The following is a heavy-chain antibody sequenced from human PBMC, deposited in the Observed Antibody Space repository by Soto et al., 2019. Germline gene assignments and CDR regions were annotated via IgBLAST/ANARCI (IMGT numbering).Heavy chain of an antibody. CDR1: GSSISSGDYY. CDR3: ARSVRGLYYYGMDV. CDR2: IYYSGST. Sequence: SETLSLTCTLSGSSISSGDYYWSWIRQPPGKGLEWIGYIYYSGSTYYNPSLKSRVTISVDTSKNQFSLKLSSVTAADTAVYYCARSVRGLYYYGMDVWGQGTTVTVSS. V-gene: IGHV4-30-4*01. J-gene: IGHJ6*02. D-gene: IGHD3-10*01.